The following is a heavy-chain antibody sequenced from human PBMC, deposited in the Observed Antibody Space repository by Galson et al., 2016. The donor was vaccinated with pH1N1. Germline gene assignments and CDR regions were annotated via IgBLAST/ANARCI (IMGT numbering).Heavy chain of an antibody. CDR2: FNPEDGEA. J-gene: IGHJ6*03. D-gene: IGHD5-12*01. CDR1: GYTLSDLS. Sequence: SVKVSCKVSGYTLSDLSIQWVQQAPGKGLEWMGGFNPEDGEALYAQKFQGRVRVTEDISTDTAFMELRRLRSEDTAVYYCATLRYNFFYMDVWGTGTTVIVSS. V-gene: IGHV1-24*01. CDR3: ATLRYNFFYMDV.